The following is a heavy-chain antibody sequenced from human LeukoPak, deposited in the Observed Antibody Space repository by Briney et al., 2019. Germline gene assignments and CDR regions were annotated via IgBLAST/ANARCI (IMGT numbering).Heavy chain of an antibody. CDR1: GFTFSSYA. CDR3: ARGGSYLSAFDI. Sequence: GGSLRLSCAASGFTFSSYAMSWVRQAPGKGLEWVSIISSSGDSTYYADSVQGRFTISRDNSKNTLYLQMNSLRAEDTAVYYCARGGSYLSAFDIWGQGTMVTVSS. J-gene: IGHJ3*02. CDR2: ISSSGDST. V-gene: IGHV3-23*01. D-gene: IGHD1-26*01.